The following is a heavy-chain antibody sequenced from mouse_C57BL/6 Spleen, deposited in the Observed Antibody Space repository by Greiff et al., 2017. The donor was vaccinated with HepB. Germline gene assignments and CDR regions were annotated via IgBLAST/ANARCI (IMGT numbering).Heavy chain of an antibody. CDR3: AWLTGTLFDY. D-gene: IGHD4-1*01. Sequence: QVQLQQPGAELVKPGASVKLSCKASGYTFTSYWMQWVKQRPGQGLEWIGEIDPSASYTNYNQKFKGKATLTVDTSSSTAYMQLSSLTSEDSAVYYCAWLTGTLFDYWGQGTTLTVSS. CDR1: GYTFTSYW. J-gene: IGHJ2*01. V-gene: IGHV1-50*01. CDR2: IDPSASYT.